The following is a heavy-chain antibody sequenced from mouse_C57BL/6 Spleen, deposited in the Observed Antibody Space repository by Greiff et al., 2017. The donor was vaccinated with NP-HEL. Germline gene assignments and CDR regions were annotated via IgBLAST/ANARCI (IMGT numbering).Heavy chain of an antibody. J-gene: IGHJ1*03. D-gene: IGHD2-4*01. CDR3: ARSGTIYYDFYWYFDV. CDR1: GYSITSGYY. Sequence: EVKLMESRPGLVKPSQSLSLTCSVTGYSITSGYYWNWIRQFPGNKLEWMGYISYDGSNNYNPSLKNRISITRDTSKNQFFLKLNSVTTEDTATYYCARSGTIYYDFYWYFDVWGTGTTVTVSS. V-gene: IGHV3-6*01. CDR2: ISYDGSN.